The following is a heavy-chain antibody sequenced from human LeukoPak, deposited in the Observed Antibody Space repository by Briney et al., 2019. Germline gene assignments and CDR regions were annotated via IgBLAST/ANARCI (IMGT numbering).Heavy chain of an antibody. J-gene: IGHJ4*02. Sequence: PGRSLRLSCAASGFTFSSYAMHWVRQAPGKGLEWVAVISYDGSNKYYADSVKGRYTISRDNSKNTLYLQMNSLRAEDTAVYYCARERKWFGELLSPDYWGQGTLVTVSS. CDR1: GFTFSSYA. V-gene: IGHV3-30*04. CDR2: ISYDGSNK. D-gene: IGHD3-10*01. CDR3: ARERKWFGELLSPDY.